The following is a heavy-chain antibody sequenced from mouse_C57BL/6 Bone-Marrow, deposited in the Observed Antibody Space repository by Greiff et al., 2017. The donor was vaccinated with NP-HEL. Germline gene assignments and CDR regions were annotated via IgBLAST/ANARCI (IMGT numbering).Heavy chain of an antibody. CDR2: IDPNSGGT. CDR1: GYTFTSYW. Sequence: QVHVKQPGAELVKPGASVKLSCKASGYTFTSYWMHWVKQRPGRGLEWIGRIDPNSGGTKYNEKFKSKATLTVDKPSSTAYMQLSSLTSEDSAVYYCAKAYDGYPTWFAYWGQGTLVTVSA. J-gene: IGHJ3*01. V-gene: IGHV1-72*01. CDR3: AKAYDGYPTWFAY. D-gene: IGHD2-3*01.